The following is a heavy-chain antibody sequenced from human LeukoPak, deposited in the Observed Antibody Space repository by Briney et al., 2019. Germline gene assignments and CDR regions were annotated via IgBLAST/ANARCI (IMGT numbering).Heavy chain of an antibody. Sequence: SETLSLTCAVSGGSFSGYSWSWIRQPPGKGLEWIGEINHSGSTNYNPSLKSRVTISVDTSKNQFSLKLNSMTAEDTAVYYCATKTQIAAADRNWFDPWGQGTLVTVSS. J-gene: IGHJ5*02. CDR3: ATKTQIAAADRNWFDP. V-gene: IGHV4-34*01. D-gene: IGHD6-13*01. CDR2: INHSGST. CDR1: GGSFSGYS.